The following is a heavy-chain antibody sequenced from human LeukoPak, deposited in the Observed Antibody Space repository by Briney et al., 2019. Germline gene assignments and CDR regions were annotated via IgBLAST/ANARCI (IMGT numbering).Heavy chain of an antibody. CDR3: ARDGFTGPVTAYLDH. D-gene: IGHD2-8*02. J-gene: IGHJ4*01. CDR1: GFTFNEYP. CDR2: LAGDGSGT. V-gene: IGHV3-74*01. Sequence: PGGSLRLSCAASGFTFNEYPMHWVRQAPGKGLVRVSRLAGDGSGTNYADSVRGRFTISRDNVKNTLYLQMSTLTAGDTAVYFCARDGFTGPVTAYLDHWGQGTLVTVSS.